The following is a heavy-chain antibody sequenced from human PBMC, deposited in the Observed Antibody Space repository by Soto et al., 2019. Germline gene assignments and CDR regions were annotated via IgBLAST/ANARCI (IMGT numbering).Heavy chain of an antibody. V-gene: IGHV3-7*03. D-gene: IGHD1-26*01. CDR2: INQDGSEK. CDR1: GFTFSSYW. CDR3: VRAEWELEY. Sequence: EVQLLESGGGLVQPGGSLRLSCAASGFTFSSYWMSWVRQAPGKGLEWVANINQDGSEKHYVDSVKGRFTISRDNGKKSVYLQMNSLRAEDTAVYYCVRAEWELEYWGQGTLVTVSS. J-gene: IGHJ4*02.